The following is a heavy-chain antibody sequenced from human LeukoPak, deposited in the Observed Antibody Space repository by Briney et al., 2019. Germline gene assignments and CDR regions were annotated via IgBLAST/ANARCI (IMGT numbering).Heavy chain of an antibody. CDR2: IKQDGSEK. D-gene: IGHD6-13*01. CDR3: ARDDRYSSSWRYEYYYDY. CDR1: GFTFSSYW. Sequence: PGGSLRLSCAASGFTFSSYWMSWVRQAPGKGLEWVANIKQDGSEKYYVDSVKGRFTISRDNAKNSLYLQMNSLRAEDTAVYYCARDDRYSSSWRYEYYYDYWGQGTLVTVSS. J-gene: IGHJ4*02. V-gene: IGHV3-7*01.